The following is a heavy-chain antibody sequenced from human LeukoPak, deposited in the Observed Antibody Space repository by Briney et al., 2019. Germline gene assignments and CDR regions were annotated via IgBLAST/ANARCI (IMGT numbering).Heavy chain of an antibody. V-gene: IGHV3-23*01. CDR2: ISGSGGST. J-gene: IGHJ4*02. D-gene: IGHD3-3*01. Sequence: PGGSLRLSCAASGFTFSSYAMSWVRQAPGKGLEWVSAISGSGGSTYYADSVKGRFTISRDNSKNTLYLQMNSLRAEDTAVYYCAKSPTRDYDFWSGYNYFDYWGREPWSPSPQ. CDR1: GFTFSSYA. CDR3: AKSPTRDYDFWSGYNYFDY.